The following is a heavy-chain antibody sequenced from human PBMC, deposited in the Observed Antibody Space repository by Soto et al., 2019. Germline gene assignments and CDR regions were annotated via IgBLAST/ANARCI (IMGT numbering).Heavy chain of an antibody. CDR1: GFTFSSYA. V-gene: IGHV3-30-3*01. CDR2: ISYDGSNK. CDR3: ARGPRLVLWFGDTYDY. D-gene: IGHD3-10*01. J-gene: IGHJ4*02. Sequence: QVQLVESGGGVVQPGRSLRLSCAASGFTFSSYAMHWVRQAPGKGLEWVAVISYDGSNKYYADSVKGRFTISRDNSKNTPYLQMNSLRAVDTAVYYCARGPRLVLWFGDTYDYWGQGTLVTVSS.